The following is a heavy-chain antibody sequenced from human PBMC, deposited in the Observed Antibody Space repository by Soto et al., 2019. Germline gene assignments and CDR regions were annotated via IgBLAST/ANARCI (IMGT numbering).Heavy chain of an antibody. CDR1: GFSLSDYW. CDR2: ISVDGRDT. D-gene: IGHD6-19*01. CDR3: VRTPEQRPIDF. Sequence: EVQLMEFGGGLVQPGGSLRLSCAASGFSLSDYWMHWVRQVPGKGLLWVSRISVDGRDTTYADSVKGRFTISRDNAKNTLYLQMDSLRPEDTAVYYCVRTPEQRPIDFWGQGSLVTLSS. J-gene: IGHJ4*01. V-gene: IGHV3-74*03.